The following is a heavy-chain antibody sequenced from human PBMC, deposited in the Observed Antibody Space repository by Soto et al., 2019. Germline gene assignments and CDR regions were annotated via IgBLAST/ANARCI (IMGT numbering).Heavy chain of an antibody. CDR2: IIPIFGTA. CDR3: ARDPMVRGVIIVGSYYYGMDV. D-gene: IGHD3-10*01. V-gene: IGHV1-69*01. J-gene: IGHJ6*02. Sequence: QVQLVQSGAEVKKPGSSVKVSCKASGGTFSSYAISWVRQAPGQGLEWMGGIIPIFGTANYAQKFQGSVTLTAVESTSTAYMERSSLRSEDTDVYYCARDPMVRGVIIVGSYYYGMDVWGQGTTVTVSS. CDR1: GGTFSSYA.